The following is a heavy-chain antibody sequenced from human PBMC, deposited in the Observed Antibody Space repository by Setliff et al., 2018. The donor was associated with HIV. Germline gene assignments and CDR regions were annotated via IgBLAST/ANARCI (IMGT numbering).Heavy chain of an antibody. J-gene: IGHJ4*02. D-gene: IGHD3-10*01. Sequence: GASVMVSCKASGYTLTDYYMPWVRQVPGRGLEWMGWIMPNSGGTDYAQKLQGRVTMTKDTSTSTVYMEVRSLRSEDTAVYYCAREDRGCYGSGLGWAQGTLVTVSS. V-gene: IGHV1-2*02. CDR1: GYTLTDYY. CDR3: AREDRGCYGSGLG. CDR2: IMPNSGGT.